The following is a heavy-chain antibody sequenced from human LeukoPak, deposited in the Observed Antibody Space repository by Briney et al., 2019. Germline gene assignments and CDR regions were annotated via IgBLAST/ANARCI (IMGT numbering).Heavy chain of an antibody. CDR3: GRHKDQLLSNWFDP. CDR2: IYPDDSDT. V-gene: IGHV5-51*01. CDR1: GYSFTSYW. J-gene: IGHJ5*02. Sequence: GESLKISCKGSGYSFTSYWIGWVRQMPGKGLEWMGIIYPDDSDTRYSPSFQGQVTISADKSISTAYLQWSSLKASDTAMYYCGRHKDQLLSNWFDPWGQGTLVTVSS. D-gene: IGHD2-2*01.